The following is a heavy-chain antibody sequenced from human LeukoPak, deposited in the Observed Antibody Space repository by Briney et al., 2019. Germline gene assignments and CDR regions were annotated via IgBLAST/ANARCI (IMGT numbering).Heavy chain of an antibody. D-gene: IGHD7-27*01. CDR2: IIPIFGTA. Sequence: ASVKVSCKASGGTFSSYAISWVRQAPGQGLEWMGGIIPIFGTANYAQKFQGRVTITTDESTSTAYMELSSLRSDDSAVYYCAKTGDGALDYWGQGTLVTVSS. CDR3: AKTGDGALDY. V-gene: IGHV1-69*05. J-gene: IGHJ4*02. CDR1: GGTFSSYA.